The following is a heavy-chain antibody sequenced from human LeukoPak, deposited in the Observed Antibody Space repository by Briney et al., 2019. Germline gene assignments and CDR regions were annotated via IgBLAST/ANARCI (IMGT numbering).Heavy chain of an antibody. D-gene: IGHD1-26*01. V-gene: IGHV4-34*01. CDR1: GGSFSGYY. CDR3: ARPVGATYFDY. Sequence: SETLSLTCAVYGGSFSGYYWSWIRQPPGKGLEWIGEINHSGSTNCNPSLKSRVTISVDTSKNQFSLKLSSVTAADTAVYYCARPVGATYFDYWGQGTLVTVSS. J-gene: IGHJ4*02. CDR2: INHSGST.